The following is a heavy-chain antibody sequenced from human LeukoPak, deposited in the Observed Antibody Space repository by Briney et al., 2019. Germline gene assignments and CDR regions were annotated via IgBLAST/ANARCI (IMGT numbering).Heavy chain of an antibody. V-gene: IGHV3-9*01. D-gene: IGHD6-19*01. J-gene: IGHJ5*02. CDR2: VSWNSGSI. CDR1: GFIFDDYA. CDR3: TKDKPPRSSGWYGWFDP. Sequence: GRSLRLSCAASGFIFDDYAMHWVRQAPGKGLEWLSGVSWNSGSIGYADSVKGRFTISRDNAKNSLYLQMNSLRAEDTALYYCTKDKPPRSSGWYGWFDPWGQGTLVTVSS.